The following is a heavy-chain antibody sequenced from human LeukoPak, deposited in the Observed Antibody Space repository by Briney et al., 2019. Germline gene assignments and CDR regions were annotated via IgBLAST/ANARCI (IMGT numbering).Heavy chain of an antibody. J-gene: IGHJ6*04. Sequence: SETLSLTCTVSGGSISSYYWSWIRQPPGKGLEWIGYIYYNGSTNYNPSLKSRVTISVDTSKNQFSLKLSSVTAADTAVYYCARDKAVLRYFDWLFYGMDVWGKGTTVTVSS. CDR3: ARDKAVLRYFDWLFYGMDV. CDR1: GGSISSYY. D-gene: IGHD3-9*01. V-gene: IGHV4-59*01. CDR2: IYYNGST.